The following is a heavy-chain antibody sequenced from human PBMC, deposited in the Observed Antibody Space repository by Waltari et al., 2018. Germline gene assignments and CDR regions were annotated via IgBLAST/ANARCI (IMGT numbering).Heavy chain of an antibody. J-gene: IGHJ5*02. D-gene: IGHD6-6*01. V-gene: IGHV4-39*07. Sequence: QLQLQESGPGLVKPSETLSLTCTVSGGSISSSSYYWGWICQPPGKGLEWIGSIYYSGSTYYNPSLKSRVPISVDTSKTQFSLKLSSVTAADTAVYYCARGGIAARRGFYNWFDPWGQGTLVTVSS. CDR2: IYYSGST. CDR1: GGSISSSSYY. CDR3: ARGGIAARRGFYNWFDP.